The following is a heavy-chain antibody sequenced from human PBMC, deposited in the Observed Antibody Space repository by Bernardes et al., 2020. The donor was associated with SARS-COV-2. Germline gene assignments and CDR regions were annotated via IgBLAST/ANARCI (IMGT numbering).Heavy chain of an antibody. CDR1: GFTFSYYW. V-gene: IGHV3-74*03. Sequence: GSLRLSCAASGFTFSYYWMHWVRQAPGKGLVWVSRIKYDGSTTTYADSVKGRFTISRDNAKNTLYLQMSSLSAEDTAVYYCARDKDWKLWDNWGQGTLVTVSS. J-gene: IGHJ4*02. CDR3: ARDKDWKLWDN. CDR2: IKYDGSTT. D-gene: IGHD1-1*01.